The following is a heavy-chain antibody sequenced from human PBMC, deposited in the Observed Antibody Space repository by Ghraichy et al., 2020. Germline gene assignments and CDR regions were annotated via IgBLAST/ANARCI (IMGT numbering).Heavy chain of an antibody. D-gene: IGHD2-21*01. V-gene: IGHV4-59*01. CDR3: AREGRIADYNWFDP. Sequence: SETLSLTCTVSGGSISTYYFSWIRQPPGKGLEWIGYIYSNGNTNYNPSLKSRLTMSVDTSKNQLSLKLRSVTAADTAVYYCAREGRIADYNWFDPWGQGTLVTVSS. CDR1: GGSISTYY. CDR2: IYSNGNT. J-gene: IGHJ5*02.